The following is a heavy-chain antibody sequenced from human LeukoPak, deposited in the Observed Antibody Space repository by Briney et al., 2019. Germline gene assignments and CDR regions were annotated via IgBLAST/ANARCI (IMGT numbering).Heavy chain of an antibody. V-gene: IGHV4-59*02. CDR1: GVSVNSRY. Sequence: SETLSLTCSVSGVSVNSRYWSWVRQPPEKGLEWIGYIHYSGATNYNPSLRSRVSISIDTPRNQFSLSLSSVTAADTAVYYCAREDPLTAHFDYWGQGTLVTVSS. D-gene: IGHD2-21*02. J-gene: IGHJ4*02. CDR3: AREDPLTAHFDY. CDR2: IHYSGAT.